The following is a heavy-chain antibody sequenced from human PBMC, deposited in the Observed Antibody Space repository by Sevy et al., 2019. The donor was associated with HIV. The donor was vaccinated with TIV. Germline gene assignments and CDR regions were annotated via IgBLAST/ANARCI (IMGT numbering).Heavy chain of an antibody. CDR1: GFTFSNAW. CDR3: TTDQDELVGTIDAFDI. D-gene: IGHD1-26*01. CDR2: IKSKTDGGTT. Sequence: GGSLRLSCVASGFTFSNAWMSWVRQAPGKGLEWVGRIKSKTDGGTTDYAAPVKGRITISRDDSKNTLYLQMNSLKTEDTAVYYCTTDQDELVGTIDAFDIWGQGTMVTVSS. J-gene: IGHJ3*02. V-gene: IGHV3-15*01.